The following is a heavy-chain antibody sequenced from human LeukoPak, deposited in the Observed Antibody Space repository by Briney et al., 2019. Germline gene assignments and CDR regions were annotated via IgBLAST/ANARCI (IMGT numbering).Heavy chain of an antibody. D-gene: IGHD2-8*01. J-gene: IGHJ5*02. CDR1: GYTFTSYD. V-gene: IGHV1-8*01. Sequence: PGASVKVSCKASGYTFTSYDINWVRQATGQGLEWMGWMNPNSGNTGYAQKFQGRVTMTRNTSISTAYTELSSLRSEDTAVYYCARGRRVRNWFDPWGQGTLVTVSS. CDR2: MNPNSGNT. CDR3: ARGRRVRNWFDP.